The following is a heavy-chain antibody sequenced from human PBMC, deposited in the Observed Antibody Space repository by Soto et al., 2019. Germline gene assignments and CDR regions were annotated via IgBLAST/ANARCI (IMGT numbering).Heavy chain of an antibody. V-gene: IGHV3-23*01. CDR2: ISGSGGRT. D-gene: IGHD3-10*01. Sequence: EVQLLESGGGLVQPGGSLRLSCAASGFTFSSYAMSWVRQAPGKGLEWVSAISGSGGRTYYADSVKGRFTISRDNSKNTLYLQMNSLRAEDTAVYYCAKREAGGSGNLSPLFDYWGQGSLVNVSS. J-gene: IGHJ4*02. CDR1: GFTFSSYA. CDR3: AKREAGGSGNLSPLFDY.